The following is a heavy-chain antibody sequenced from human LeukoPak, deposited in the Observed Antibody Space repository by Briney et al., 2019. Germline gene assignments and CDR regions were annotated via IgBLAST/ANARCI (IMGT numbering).Heavy chain of an antibody. D-gene: IGHD3-10*01. CDR1: GFTFSSYG. J-gene: IGHJ4*02. Sequence: GGSLRLSCAASGFTFSSYGMHWVRQAPGKGLEWVAFIRYDGSNKYYADSVKGRFTISRDNSKNTLYLHVNSLRPEDTAVYYCAKDASGVLDYWGQGTLVTVSS. CDR3: AKDASGVLDY. V-gene: IGHV3-30*02. CDR2: IRYDGSNK.